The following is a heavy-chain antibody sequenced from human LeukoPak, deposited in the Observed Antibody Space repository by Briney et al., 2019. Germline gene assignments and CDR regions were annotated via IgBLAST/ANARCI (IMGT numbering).Heavy chain of an antibody. CDR2: IHHSEST. Sequence: SETLSLTCTVSVYSISSYYYWGWIRQPPGKGLQWIASIHHSESTYYNPSLGSRVTISIDTSKNRFSLKVNSVTAADTAIYYCARQLFPHDAFDIWGQGTMVTVSS. V-gene: IGHV4-38-2*02. CDR1: VYSISSYYY. CDR3: ARQLFPHDAFDI. D-gene: IGHD2-15*01. J-gene: IGHJ3*02.